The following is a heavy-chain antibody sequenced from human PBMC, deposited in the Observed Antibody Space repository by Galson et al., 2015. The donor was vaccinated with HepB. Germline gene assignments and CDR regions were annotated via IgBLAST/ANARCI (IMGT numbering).Heavy chain of an antibody. CDR3: ARAYSGRIKRQYCSNTGCYDYYYMDV. CDR2: IIPIFGTS. Sequence: KVSCKASGGTFSSYAISWVRQAPGQGLEWMGGIIPIFGTSNYAQKFQGRVTITADESTSTAYVEVSRLRSEDTAVYYCARAYSGRIKRQYCSNTGCYDYYYMDVWGKGTTVTVSS. J-gene: IGHJ6*03. CDR1: GGTFSSYA. D-gene: IGHD2-2*01. V-gene: IGHV1-69*01.